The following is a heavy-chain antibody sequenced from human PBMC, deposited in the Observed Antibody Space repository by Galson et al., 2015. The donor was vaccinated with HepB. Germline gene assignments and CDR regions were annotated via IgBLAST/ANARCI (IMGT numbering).Heavy chain of an antibody. J-gene: IGHJ4*02. D-gene: IGHD4-17*01. Sequence: SLRLSCAASGFTFSSYWMSWVRQAPGKGLEWVANIKQDGSEKYYVDSVKGRFTISRDNAKNSLYLQMNSLRAEDTAVYYCARDDDDYGVLFPDYWGQGTLVTVSS. V-gene: IGHV3-7*05. CDR2: IKQDGSEK. CDR1: GFTFSSYW. CDR3: ARDDDDYGVLFPDY.